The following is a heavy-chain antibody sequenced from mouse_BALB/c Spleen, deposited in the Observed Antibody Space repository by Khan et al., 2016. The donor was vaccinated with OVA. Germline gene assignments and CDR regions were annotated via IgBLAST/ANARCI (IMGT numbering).Heavy chain of an antibody. J-gene: IGHJ3*01. Sequence: EVQLQESGPELMKPGTSVKISCKASGYSFTSYYIHWVKQSHGKSLEWIGYIDPFNGDTTYNQTFKGKATLTVDKSSSTAYMHLSSLTSEDSAVYYDARHGYVAWFAYWGQGTLVTVSA. D-gene: IGHD2-2*01. CDR2: IDPFNGDT. CDR1: GYSFTSYY. CDR3: ARHGYVAWFAY. V-gene: IGHV1S135*01.